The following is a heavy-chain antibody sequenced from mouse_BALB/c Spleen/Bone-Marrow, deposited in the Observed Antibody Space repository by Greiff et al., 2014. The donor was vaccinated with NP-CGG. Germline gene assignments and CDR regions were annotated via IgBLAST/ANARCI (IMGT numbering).Heavy chain of an antibody. CDR2: IYPSDSYT. J-gene: IGHJ2*01. Sequence: VQLQQSGAELVRPGASVKLSCKASGYTFTSYWINWVKQRPGQGLEWIGNIYPSDSYTNYNQKFKDEATLTVDKSSSTAYMQLSSPTSEDSAVYYCTRLRVYYFDYWGQGTTLTVSS. CDR3: TRLRVYYFDY. CDR1: GYTFTSYW. V-gene: IGHV1-69*02.